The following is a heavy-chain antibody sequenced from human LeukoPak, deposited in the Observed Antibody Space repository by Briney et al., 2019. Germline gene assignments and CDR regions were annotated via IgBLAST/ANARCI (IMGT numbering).Heavy chain of an antibody. CDR1: GYTFTSYG. CDR2: ISAYNGNT. CDR3: ARGLGYCSSTSCSLDY. V-gene: IGHV1-18*01. Sequence: ASVKVSCKASGYTFTSYGISWVRQAPGQGLEWMGWISAYNGNTNYAQKLQGRVTMTTDTSTSTAYMELRSLRSEDTAVYYCARGLGYCSSTSCSLDYWGQGTLVTVSS. J-gene: IGHJ4*02. D-gene: IGHD2-2*01.